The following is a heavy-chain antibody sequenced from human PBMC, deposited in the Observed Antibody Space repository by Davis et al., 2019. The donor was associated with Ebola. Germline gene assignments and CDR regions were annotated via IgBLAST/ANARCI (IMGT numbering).Heavy chain of an antibody. CDR2: ISWNSGTI. CDR3: AKSPVGAPIDY. J-gene: IGHJ4*02. V-gene: IGHV3-9*01. CDR1: GFTFDDYA. Sequence: GGSLRLSCAASGFTFDDYAMHWVRHAPGKGLEWVSGISWNSGTIGYADSVKGRFTISRDNAKNSLYLQMNSLRAEDTALYYCAKSPVGAPIDYWGQGTLVTVSS. D-gene: IGHD6-6*01.